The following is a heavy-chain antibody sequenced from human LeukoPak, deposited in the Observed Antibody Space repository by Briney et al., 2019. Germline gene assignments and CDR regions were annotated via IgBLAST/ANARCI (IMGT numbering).Heavy chain of an antibody. Sequence: SETLSLTCSVSAGSISRSSYYCGWIRQPPGTGLEWFGIIDYSGSTYYNPSLKSRVSIFVDPSKNQFSLKLSSVTAADTAVYYCATRPGSNWCYFDYWGQGTLVTVSS. CDR1: AGSISRSSYY. D-gene: IGHD6-13*01. J-gene: IGHJ4*02. V-gene: IGHV4-39*01. CDR2: IDYSGST. CDR3: ATRPGSNWCYFDY.